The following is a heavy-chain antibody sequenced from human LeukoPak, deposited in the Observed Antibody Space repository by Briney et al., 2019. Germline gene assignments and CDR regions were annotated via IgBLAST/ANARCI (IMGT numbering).Heavy chain of an antibody. J-gene: IGHJ5*02. V-gene: IGHV3-38-3*01. Sequence: GGSLRLSCEGSGFTVSSNEMSWVRQAPGKGLEWVSSISGGSTYYADSRKGRFTISRDNSKNSLYLQMNSLRAEDTAVYYCARRDCDSIKCRGSNWFDPWGQGTLVSVSS. CDR3: ARRDCDSIKCRGSNWFDP. CDR1: GFTVSSNE. CDR2: ISGGST. D-gene: IGHD3-22*01.